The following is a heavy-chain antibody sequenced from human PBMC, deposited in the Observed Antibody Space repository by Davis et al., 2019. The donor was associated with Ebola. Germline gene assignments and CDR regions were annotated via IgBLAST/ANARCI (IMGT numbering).Heavy chain of an antibody. Sequence: ASVKVSCKASGYTFTAFFIHWVRQSPGQGLEWMGRINPKTGATKYLQKFQGRVTMTRDSSIDTAYMELGSLRSDDTAVYYCARDGQQQLLVDTWFDPWGQGTLVTVSS. V-gene: IGHV1-2*06. CDR1: GYTFTAFF. J-gene: IGHJ5*02. CDR3: ARDGQQQLLVDTWFDP. CDR2: INPKTGAT. D-gene: IGHD6-13*01.